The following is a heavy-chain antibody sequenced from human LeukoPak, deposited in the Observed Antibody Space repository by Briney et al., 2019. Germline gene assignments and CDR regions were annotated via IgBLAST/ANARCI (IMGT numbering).Heavy chain of an antibody. D-gene: IGHD6-13*01. J-gene: IGHJ4*02. V-gene: IGHV4-39*02. CDR2: ISYSGGT. CDR1: GGSISSRNYY. Sequence: SETLSLTCTVSGGSISSRNYYWAWVRQPPGKGLEWIRSISYSGGTSYNPSLRSRVTISIDTSKNQFTLKVNSVTAADTAMYYCVREDSGSSSDYWGQGTLVTVSS. CDR3: VREDSGSSSDY.